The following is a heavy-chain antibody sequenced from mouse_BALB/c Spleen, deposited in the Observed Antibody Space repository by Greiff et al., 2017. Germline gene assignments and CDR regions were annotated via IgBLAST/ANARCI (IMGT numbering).Heavy chain of an antibody. D-gene: IGHD1-1*01. Sequence: DVKVEESGGGLVKPGGSLKLSCAASGFTFSSYAMSWVRQTPEKRLEWVASISSGGSTYYPDSVKGRFTISRDNARNILYLQMSSLRSEDTAMYYCARGLLRSGFAYWGQGTLVTVSA. CDR1: GFTFSSYA. CDR3: ARGLLRSGFAY. J-gene: IGHJ3*01. CDR2: ISSGGST. V-gene: IGHV5-6-5*01.